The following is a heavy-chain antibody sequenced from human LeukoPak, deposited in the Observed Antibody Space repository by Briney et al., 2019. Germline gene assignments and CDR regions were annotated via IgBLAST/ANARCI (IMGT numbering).Heavy chain of an antibody. CDR3: ANRGRMAVASYYFDY. D-gene: IGHD6-19*01. CDR1: GFTFSTLG. J-gene: IGHJ4*02. CDR2: IWYDGSIK. Sequence: SGGSLRLSCAASGFTFSTLGMHWVRQAPGRGLEWVAVIWYDGSIKDYADSVKGRSTISRDNSKNTVYLQMNSLRAEDTALYYCANRGRMAVASYYFDYWGQGTLVTVSS. V-gene: IGHV3-33*06.